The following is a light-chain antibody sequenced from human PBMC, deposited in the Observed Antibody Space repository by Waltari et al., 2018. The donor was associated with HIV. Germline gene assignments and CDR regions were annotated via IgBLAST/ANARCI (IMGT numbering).Light chain of an antibody. CDR3: QSYDSSLSGFGV. J-gene: IGLJ2*01. CDR2: GNS. Sequence: QSVLTQPPSVSGAPGQRVTISCTGSSPHIGAGYDVHWYQQLPGPAPKLLIYGNSNRPAGVPDRFSGSKSGTSASLAITGLQAEDEADYYCQSYDSSLSGFGVFGGGTKLTVL. V-gene: IGLV1-40*01. CDR1: SPHIGAGYD.